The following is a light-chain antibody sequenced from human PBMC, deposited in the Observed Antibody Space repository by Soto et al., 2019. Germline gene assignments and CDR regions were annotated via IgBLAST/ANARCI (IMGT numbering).Light chain of an antibody. V-gene: IGKV1-9*01. CDR3: QQSNSYPLT. Sequence: ILLTQSPSSLSSSGGDRVTITCRASQGIGSNLAWYLQKPGEAPKLLVYGASTLQGGVPSRFSGSGSGTLFTLTITSPQPEDFATYFCQQSNSYPLTFGGGTKVEIK. J-gene: IGKJ4*01. CDR2: GAS. CDR1: QGIGSN.